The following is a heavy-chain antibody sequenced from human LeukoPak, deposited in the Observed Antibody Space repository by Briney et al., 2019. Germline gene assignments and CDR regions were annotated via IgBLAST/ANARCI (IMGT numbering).Heavy chain of an antibody. CDR1: GGSISSSSFY. Sequence: SETLSLTCTVSGGSISSSSFYWGWLRQPPGKGLEWIGSIYYSASTYCNPSLKSRVTISVDTSKNQFSLKLSSVTAADTSVYYCARHSSHGYSYGFDYWGQGTLVTVSS. D-gene: IGHD5-18*01. J-gene: IGHJ4*02. CDR3: ARHSSHGYSYGFDY. V-gene: IGHV4-39*01. CDR2: IYYSAST.